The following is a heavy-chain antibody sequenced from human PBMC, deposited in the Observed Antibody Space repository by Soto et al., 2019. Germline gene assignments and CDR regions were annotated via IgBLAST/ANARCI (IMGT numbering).Heavy chain of an antibody. J-gene: IGHJ6*03. V-gene: IGHV4-39*01. CDR1: SASISSSRCY. CDR3: ARQLTIGSYYYYVDV. D-gene: IGHD4-4*01. CDR2: IFYIGNT. Sequence: PSETLSLTCSVSSASISSSRCYWGWFRQPPGEGLQWIGTIFYIGNTYYNPSLKSRISMSIDASNNQFSLKLNSVTAADTAFYYCARQLTIGSYYYYVDVWGKGTTVTVSS.